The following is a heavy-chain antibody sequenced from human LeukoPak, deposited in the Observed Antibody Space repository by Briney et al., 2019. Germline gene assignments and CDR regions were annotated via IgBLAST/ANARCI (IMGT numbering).Heavy chain of an antibody. CDR1: GYTFTGYY. Sequence: ASVKVSCKASGYTFTGYYMHWVRQAPGQGLEWMGWINPNSGGTNYAQKFQGRVTMTRDTSISTAYMELSRLRSDDTAVYYCCFGYCSGGSCQPYEYFQHWGRGTLVTVSS. CDR3: CFGYCSGGSCQPYEYFQH. D-gene: IGHD2-15*01. J-gene: IGHJ1*01. CDR2: INPNSGGT. V-gene: IGHV1-2*02.